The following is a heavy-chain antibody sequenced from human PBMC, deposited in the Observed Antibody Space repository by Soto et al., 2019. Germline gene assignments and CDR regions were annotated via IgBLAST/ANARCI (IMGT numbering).Heavy chain of an antibody. V-gene: IGHV5-51*01. D-gene: IGHD3-16*01. CDR1: GYSFSSYW. J-gene: IGHJ4*02. CDR2: IYPGDSET. Sequence: PGESLKISCKGSGYSFSSYWIGWVRQMPGKGLEWMGFIYPGDSETRYSPSFQGQVTISVDKSISTAYLQWSSLKASDTAIYYCARDYDYALDYWGQGTLGTVSA. CDR3: ARDYDYALDY.